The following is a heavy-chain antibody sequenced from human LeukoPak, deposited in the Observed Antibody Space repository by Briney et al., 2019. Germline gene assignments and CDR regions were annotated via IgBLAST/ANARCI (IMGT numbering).Heavy chain of an antibody. Sequence: PGGSLRLSCATSGFTFSAYEMNWVRQAPGKGLEWVSYISASGSSTYYADSVKGRFTISRDNARNSLLLRMNSLRAEDTGVYYCARERVAVVFFDYWRQGTLVTVSS. CDR3: ARERVAVVFFDY. CDR1: GFTFSAYE. D-gene: IGHD6-19*01. J-gene: IGHJ4*02. CDR2: ISASGSST. V-gene: IGHV3-48*03.